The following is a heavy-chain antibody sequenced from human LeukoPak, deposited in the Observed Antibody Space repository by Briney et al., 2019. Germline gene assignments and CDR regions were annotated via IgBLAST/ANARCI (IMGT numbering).Heavy chain of an antibody. Sequence: GASVTVSFTASGYTFTIYGISWVRQAPGQGLEWVGWISAYNGNTNYAQKLQGRVTMTTDTSTSTAYMELRSLRSDDTAVYYCARDYCSSTSCLFDYWGQGTLVTVSS. V-gene: IGHV1-18*01. CDR2: ISAYNGNT. J-gene: IGHJ4*02. D-gene: IGHD2-2*01. CDR1: GYTFTIYG. CDR3: ARDYCSSTSCLFDY.